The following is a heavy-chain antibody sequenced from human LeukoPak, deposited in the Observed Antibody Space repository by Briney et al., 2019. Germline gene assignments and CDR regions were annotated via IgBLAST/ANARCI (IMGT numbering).Heavy chain of an antibody. CDR3: AREISRTWYY. J-gene: IGHJ4*02. CDR2: ISGSGGST. V-gene: IGHV3-23*01. CDR1: GFTFSSYA. D-gene: IGHD2-2*01. Sequence: GGSLRLSCAASGFTFSSYAMIWVRQAPGKGLEWVSAISGSGGSTYYADSVKGRFTISRDNTKNSLYLQMDSLRAEDTAVYYCAREISRTWYYWGQGTLVTVSS.